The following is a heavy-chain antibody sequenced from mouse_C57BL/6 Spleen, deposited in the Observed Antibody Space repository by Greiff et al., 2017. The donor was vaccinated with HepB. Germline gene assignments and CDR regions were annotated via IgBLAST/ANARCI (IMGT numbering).Heavy chain of an antibody. CDR3: ARSSGDYYAMDY. CDR1: GYTFTSYW. Sequence: VQLQQSGAELVRPGSSVKLSCKASGYTFTSYWMHWVKQRPIQGLEWIGNIDPSDSETHYNQKFKDKATLTVDKSSSTAYMQLSSLTSEDSAVYYCARSSGDYYAMDYWGQGTSVTVSS. J-gene: IGHJ4*01. V-gene: IGHV1-52*01. CDR2: IDPSDSET.